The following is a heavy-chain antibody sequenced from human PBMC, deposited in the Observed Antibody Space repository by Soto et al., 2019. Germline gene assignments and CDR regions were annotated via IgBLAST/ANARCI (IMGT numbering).Heavy chain of an antibody. V-gene: IGHV1-18*01. CDR3: ARWGSIAAPRGS. Sequence: QVQLVQSGAEVKKPGASVKVSCKDSGYSSTTFVITWVRQAPGQGLEWMGWISTYNGNTNYAQKFQGRVTMTTDTSTSTAYLELTSLRSDDKAVYFCARWGSIAAPRGSWGQGTLVTVSS. CDR1: GYSSTTFV. J-gene: IGHJ5*02. CDR2: ISTYNGNT. D-gene: IGHD6-6*01.